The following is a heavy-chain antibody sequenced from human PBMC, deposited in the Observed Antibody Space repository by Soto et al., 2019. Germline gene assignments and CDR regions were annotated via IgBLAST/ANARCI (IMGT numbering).Heavy chain of an antibody. Sequence: GGSLRLSCAASGFTFSSYGMHWVRQAPGKGLEWVAVISYDGSNKYYADSVKGRFTISRDNSKNTLYLQMNSLRAEDTAVYYCAAPTTVIPAYYYYGMDVWGQGTTVTVSS. V-gene: IGHV3-30*03. J-gene: IGHJ6*02. D-gene: IGHD4-17*01. CDR1: GFTFSSYG. CDR2: ISYDGSNK. CDR3: AAPTTVIPAYYYYGMDV.